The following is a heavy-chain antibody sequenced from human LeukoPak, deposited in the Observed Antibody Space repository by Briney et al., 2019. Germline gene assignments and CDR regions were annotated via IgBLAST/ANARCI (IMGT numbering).Heavy chain of an antibody. CDR2: IYYSGST. J-gene: IGHJ5*02. CDR3: ARLTPGGEWLSNNWFDP. Sequence: KPSETLSLTCTVSGGSISSSSYYWSWIRQPPGKGLEWIGYIYYSGSTNYNPSLKSRVTISVDTSKNQFSLKLSSVTAADTAVYYCARLTPGGEWLSNNWFDPWGQGTLVTVSS. CDR1: GGSISSSSYY. V-gene: IGHV4-61*05. D-gene: IGHD3-3*01.